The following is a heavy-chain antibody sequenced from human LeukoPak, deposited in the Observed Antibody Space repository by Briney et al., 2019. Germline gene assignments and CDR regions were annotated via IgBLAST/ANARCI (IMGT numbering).Heavy chain of an antibody. CDR2: INPNSGGT. CDR3: ARDQLVVPAAMPGY. J-gene: IGHJ4*02. CDR1: GYTFTGYY. Sequence: ASVKVSCKASGYTFTGYYMHWVRQAPGQGLEWMGWINPNSGGTNYAQKFQGRVTMTTDTSTSTAYMELRSLRSDDTAVYYCARDQLVVPAAMPGYWGQGTLVTVSS. D-gene: IGHD2-2*01. V-gene: IGHV1-2*02.